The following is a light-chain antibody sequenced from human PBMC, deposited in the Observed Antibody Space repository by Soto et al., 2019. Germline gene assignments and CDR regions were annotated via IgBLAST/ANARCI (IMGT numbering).Light chain of an antibody. CDR2: SAS. V-gene: IGKV1-39*01. J-gene: IGKJ4*01. CDR1: ETISDY. CDR3: QQTFSNLLS. Sequence: DIQMTQSPSSVSASVGDRVTITCRSSETISDYLNWYQHKPGEAPKVLISSASTLRGGVPSRFSGTGSGTDFTLTISSLQPEDVATYYCQQTFSNLLSFGGGTKVEI.